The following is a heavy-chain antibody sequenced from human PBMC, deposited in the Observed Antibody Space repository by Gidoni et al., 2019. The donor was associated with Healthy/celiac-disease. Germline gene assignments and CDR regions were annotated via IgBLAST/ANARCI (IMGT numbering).Heavy chain of an antibody. CDR3: ARHSHYGRSPYDY. CDR2: IYYSGST. J-gene: IGHJ4*02. D-gene: IGHD4-17*01. Sequence: QLQLQESGPGLVKPSETLSLTCTVSGGSISSSSYYWGWIRQPPGKGLEWIGSIYYSGSTYYNPSLKSRVTIAVDTSKNQFSLKLSSVTAADTAVYYCARHSHYGRSPYDYWGQGTLVTVSS. V-gene: IGHV4-39*01. CDR1: GGSISSSSYY.